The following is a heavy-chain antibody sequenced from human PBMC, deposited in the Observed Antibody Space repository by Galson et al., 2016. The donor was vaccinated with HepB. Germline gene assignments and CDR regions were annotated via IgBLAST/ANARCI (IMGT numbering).Heavy chain of an antibody. D-gene: IGHD3-3*01. CDR1: GFTFNDYG. V-gene: IGHV3-33*01. CDR2: IWGDGSNR. J-gene: IGHJ4*02. CDR3: ARDGVPNYDFWTGFYYFDH. Sequence: SLRLSCAASGFTFNDYGMHWVRQAPGKGLEWVAVIWGDGSNRYYGDSVRGRFTISRDNARKTLYLQMDRLRPEDTAVYFCARDGVPNYDFWTGFYYFDHWGQANLSTVSS.